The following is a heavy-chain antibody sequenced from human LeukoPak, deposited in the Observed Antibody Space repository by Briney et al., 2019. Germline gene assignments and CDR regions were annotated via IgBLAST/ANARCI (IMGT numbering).Heavy chain of an antibody. CDR3: AKVTGDGYNVDY. CDR2: ITGSGGST. Sequence: GGSLRLSCAASGFTFSSYAMSWVRQAPGKGLEWVSAITGSGGSTYHADSVKGRFTISRDNSKNTLYLQMNSLRAEDTAVYYCAKVTGDGYNVDYWGQGTLVTVSS. D-gene: IGHD5-24*01. CDR1: GFTFSSYA. J-gene: IGHJ4*02. V-gene: IGHV3-23*01.